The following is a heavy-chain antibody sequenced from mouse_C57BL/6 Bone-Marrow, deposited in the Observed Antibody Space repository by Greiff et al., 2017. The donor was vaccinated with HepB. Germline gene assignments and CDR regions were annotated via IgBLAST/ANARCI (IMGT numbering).Heavy chain of an antibody. V-gene: IGHV14-3*01. CDR3: ARGGFAY. J-gene: IGHJ3*01. CDR1: GYTFTSYW. CDR2: IDPANGNT. Sequence: VQLQQPGAELVKPGASVKLSCKASGYTFTSYWMHWVKQRPGRGLEWIGRIDPANGNTKYAPKFQGKATITADTSSNTAYLQLSSLTSEDTAIYYCARGGFAYWGQGTLVTVSA.